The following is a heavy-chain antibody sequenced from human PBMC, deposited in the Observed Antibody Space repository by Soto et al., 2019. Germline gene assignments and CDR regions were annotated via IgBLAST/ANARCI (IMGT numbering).Heavy chain of an antibody. CDR1: GGSITSSEYY. Sequence: SETLSLTCTVSGGSITSSEYYWALIRKPPGKGLPFVGNIYYSGSSYSNPSLKSRLSISVDTSKNQFSLTMKSVTAPDTGFYYWSSHPFNWSYPDSWGQGVLVTVSS. D-gene: IGHD1-7*01. CDR3: SSHPFNWSYPDS. V-gene: IGHV4-39*01. CDR2: IYYSGSS. J-gene: IGHJ4*02.